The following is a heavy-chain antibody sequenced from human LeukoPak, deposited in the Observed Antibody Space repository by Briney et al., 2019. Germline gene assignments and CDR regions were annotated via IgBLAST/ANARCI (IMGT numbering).Heavy chain of an antibody. CDR2: ISSSSSTI. J-gene: IGHJ4*02. V-gene: IGHV3-48*04. Sequence: GGSLRLSCAASGFTFSSYSMNWVRQAPGKGLEWVSYISSSSSTIYYADSVKGRFTISRDNAKNSLYLQMNSLRAEDTAVYYCARSWYSDYWGQGTLVTVSS. D-gene: IGHD2-15*01. CDR1: GFTFSSYS. CDR3: ARSWYSDY.